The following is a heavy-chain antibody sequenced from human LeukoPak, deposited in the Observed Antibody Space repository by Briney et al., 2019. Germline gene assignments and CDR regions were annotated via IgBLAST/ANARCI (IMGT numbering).Heavy chain of an antibody. Sequence: GGSLRLSCAASGFTFSDYYMSRIRQAPGKGLEWVSYISSSGSTIYYADSVKGRFTISRDNAKNSLYLQMNSLRAEDTAVYYCARVNGNSGYDIGYFDYWGQGTLVTVSS. CDR1: GFTFSDYY. V-gene: IGHV3-11*01. CDR3: ARVNGNSGYDIGYFDY. J-gene: IGHJ4*02. D-gene: IGHD5-12*01. CDR2: ISSSGSTI.